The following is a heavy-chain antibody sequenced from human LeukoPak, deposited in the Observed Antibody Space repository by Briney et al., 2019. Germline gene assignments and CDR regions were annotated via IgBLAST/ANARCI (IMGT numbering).Heavy chain of an antibody. D-gene: IGHD1-1*01. Sequence: GSSVRVSCKASGGTFSSYAISWVRQAPGQGLEWMGGIIPVFGTANYAQKFQGRVTITADKSTSTAYMELSSLRSEDTAVYYCAGDPNWDAFDIWGPGTMVTVSS. CDR1: GGTFSSYA. CDR3: AGDPNWDAFDI. J-gene: IGHJ3*02. CDR2: IIPVFGTA. V-gene: IGHV1-69*06.